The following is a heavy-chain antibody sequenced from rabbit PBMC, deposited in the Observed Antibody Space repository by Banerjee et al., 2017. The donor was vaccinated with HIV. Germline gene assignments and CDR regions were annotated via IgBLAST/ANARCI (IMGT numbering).Heavy chain of an antibody. Sequence: VRQAPGKGLEWIGYIDAVFGTTYYARWVNGRFTISSHNAQNTLYLQLNSLTAADTATYFCVRGASSSGYYSLWGPGTLVTVS. CDR3: VRGASSSGYYSL. V-gene: IGHV1S7*01. D-gene: IGHD1-1*01. J-gene: IGHJ4*01. CDR2: IDAVFGTT.